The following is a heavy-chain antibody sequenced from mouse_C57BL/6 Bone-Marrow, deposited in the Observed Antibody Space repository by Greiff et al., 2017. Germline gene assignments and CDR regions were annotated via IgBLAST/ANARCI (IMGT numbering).Heavy chain of an antibody. Sequence: EVQRVESGGGLVKPGGSLKLSCAASGFTFSSYTMSWVRQTPEKRLEWVATISGGGGNTYYPDSVKGRFTISRDNAKNTLYLQMSSLRSEDTALYYCARHPYDGYPAWFAYWGQGTLVTVSA. CDR2: ISGGGGNT. CDR3: ARHPYDGYPAWFAY. D-gene: IGHD2-3*01. CDR1: GFTFSSYT. J-gene: IGHJ3*01. V-gene: IGHV5-9*01.